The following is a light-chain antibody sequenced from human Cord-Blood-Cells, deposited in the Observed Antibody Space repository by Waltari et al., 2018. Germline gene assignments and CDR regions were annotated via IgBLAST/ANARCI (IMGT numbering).Light chain of an antibody. Sequence: QSALTQPASVSGSPGQSLTIPCTGSSSDVVGYNYVSWYQQPPGKAPHLMVYDDSKRPSGVSNRFSGSKSGNTASLTISGLQAEDEADYYCSSYTSSSTYVFGTGTKVTVL. V-gene: IGLV2-14*01. CDR1: SSDVVGYNY. CDR3: SSYTSSSTYV. J-gene: IGLJ1*01. CDR2: DDS.